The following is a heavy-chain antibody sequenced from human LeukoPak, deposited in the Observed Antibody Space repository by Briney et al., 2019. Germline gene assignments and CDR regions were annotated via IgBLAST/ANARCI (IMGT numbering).Heavy chain of an antibody. CDR3: ARWDGYSSSPDY. Sequence: AASVKVSCKASGYTFTSYGISWVRQAPGQGLEWMGWINPNSGDTGYAQRFQGRVTMTRDTSIRTIYMEIYMELTGLRFDDTALYYCARWDGYSSSPDYWGQGTLVTVSS. D-gene: IGHD6-13*01. CDR1: GYTFTSYG. CDR2: INPNSGDT. J-gene: IGHJ4*02. V-gene: IGHV1-2*02.